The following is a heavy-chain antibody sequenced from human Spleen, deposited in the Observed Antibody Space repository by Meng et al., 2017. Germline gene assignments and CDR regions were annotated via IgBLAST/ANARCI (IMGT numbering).Heavy chain of an antibody. D-gene: IGHD4-17*01. CDR3: ARTGVTTIDY. CDR2: IKVGNGNT. CDR1: GYTFTSHA. V-gene: IGHV1-3*01. J-gene: IGHJ4*02. Sequence: QVQLVQSGAEVKKPGASVKVSCKASGYTFTSHAIHWVRQAPGQRPEWMGRIKVGNGNTEYSQKFQGRVTLTRDKTASTAYMDLSSLRSEDTAVYYCARTGVTTIDYWGQGTLVTVSS.